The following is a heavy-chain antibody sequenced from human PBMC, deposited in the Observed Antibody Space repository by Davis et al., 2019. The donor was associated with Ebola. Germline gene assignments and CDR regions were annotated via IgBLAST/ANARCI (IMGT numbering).Heavy chain of an antibody. V-gene: IGHV5-51*01. J-gene: IGHJ3*02. Sequence: GGSLRLSCKGSGYSFTSYWIGWVRQMPGKGLEWMGIIYPGDSDTRYSPSFQGQVTISADKSIKAAFLQWSRLRASDTAIYYCASLRRTITGMDDGFDIWGQGTMVTVSS. D-gene: IGHD2-8*02. CDR1: GYSFTSYW. CDR2: IYPGDSDT. CDR3: ASLRRTITGMDDGFDI.